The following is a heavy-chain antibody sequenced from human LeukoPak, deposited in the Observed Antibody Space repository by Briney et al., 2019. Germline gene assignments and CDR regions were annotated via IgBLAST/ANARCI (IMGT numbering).Heavy chain of an antibody. J-gene: IGHJ6*03. CDR1: GFTFSSHG. CDR2: ISGSGGST. Sequence: PGGTLRLSCAASGFTFSSHGMSWVRQAPGKGLEWVSAISGSGGSTYYADSVKGRFTISRDNSKNTLYLQMNSLRAEDTAVYYCAKGSVDSSSWYYDYYYYMDVWGKGTTVTVSS. V-gene: IGHV3-23*01. CDR3: AKGSVDSSSWYYDYYYYMDV. D-gene: IGHD6-13*01.